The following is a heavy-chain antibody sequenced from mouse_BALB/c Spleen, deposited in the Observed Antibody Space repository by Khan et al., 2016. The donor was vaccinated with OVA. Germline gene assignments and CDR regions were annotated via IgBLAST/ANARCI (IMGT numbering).Heavy chain of an antibody. CDR1: GYSITSGYA. Sequence: EVQLQESGPGLVKPSQSLSLTCTVTGYSITSGYAWNWIRQFPGNKLEWMGYISYSGVTSYTPSLKSRISITRDTSKNQFFLQLNSVTTEDTATYYYARGSDYGYYFDYWGQGTTLTVSS. CDR3: ARGSDYGYYFDY. J-gene: IGHJ2*01. D-gene: IGHD2-13*01. CDR2: ISYSGVT. V-gene: IGHV3-2*02.